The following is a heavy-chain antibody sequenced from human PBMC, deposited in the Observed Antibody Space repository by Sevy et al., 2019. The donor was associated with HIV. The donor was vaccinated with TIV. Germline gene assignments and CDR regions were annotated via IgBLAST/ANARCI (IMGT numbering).Heavy chain of an antibody. CDR2: ISAYNGNT. CDR3: ARVFIAAARKYYYYMDV. V-gene: IGHV1-18*01. D-gene: IGHD6-13*01. J-gene: IGHJ6*03. Sequence: ASVKVSCKASGYTFTSYGISWVRQAPGQGLEWMGWISAYNGNTNYAQKLQGRVTMTTDTSTSTAYMELRSLRSDDTAVYYCARVFIAAARKYYYYMDVWGKGTTATVSS. CDR1: GYTFTSYG.